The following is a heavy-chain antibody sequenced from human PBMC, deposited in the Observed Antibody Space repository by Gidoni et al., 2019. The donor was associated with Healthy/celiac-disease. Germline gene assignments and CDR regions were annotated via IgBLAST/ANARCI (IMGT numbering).Heavy chain of an antibody. CDR3: ASTDYGDQWGGSDYYYYYGMDV. Sequence: QVQLQQWGAGLLKPSETLSLTCAVYGGSFSGYYWSWIRQPPGKGLEWIGEINHSGSTNYNPSLKSRVTISVDTSKNQFSLKLSSVTAADTAVYYCASTDYGDQWGGSDYYYYYGMDVWGQGTTVTVSS. CDR2: INHSGST. J-gene: IGHJ6*02. CDR1: GGSFSGYY. D-gene: IGHD4-17*01. V-gene: IGHV4-34*01.